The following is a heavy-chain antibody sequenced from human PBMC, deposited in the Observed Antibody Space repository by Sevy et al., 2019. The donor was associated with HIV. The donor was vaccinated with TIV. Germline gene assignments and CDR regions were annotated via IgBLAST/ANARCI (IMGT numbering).Heavy chain of an antibody. CDR3: ARDWSRFLEWPPFYYYYGMDV. CDR2: IWYDGSNK. V-gene: IGHV3-33*01. D-gene: IGHD3-3*01. J-gene: IGHJ6*02. CDR1: GFTFSSYG. Sequence: GESLKISCAASGFTFSSYGMHWVRQAPGKGLEWVAVIWYDGSNKYYADCVKGRFTISRDNSKNTLYLQMNSLRAEDTAVYYCARDWSRFLEWPPFYYYYGMDVWGQGTTVTVSS.